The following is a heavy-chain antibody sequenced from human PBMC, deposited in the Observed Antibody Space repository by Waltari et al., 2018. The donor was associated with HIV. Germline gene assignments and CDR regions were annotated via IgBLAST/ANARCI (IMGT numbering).Heavy chain of an antibody. V-gene: IGHV3-7*01. CDR2: IKQDGSEK. CDR3: ARRGARIVGAHPFDY. CDR1: GLPFSSSG. J-gene: IGHJ4*02. D-gene: IGHD1-26*01. Sequence: EVQLVESGGGLVPPGGSLRLSCAASGLPFSSSGMTWVRKAPGKGLEWVASIKQDGSEKYYVDSVKGRFTISRDNAKNSLYLQMNSLRAEDTAVYYCARRGARIVGAHPFDYWGQGTLVTVSS.